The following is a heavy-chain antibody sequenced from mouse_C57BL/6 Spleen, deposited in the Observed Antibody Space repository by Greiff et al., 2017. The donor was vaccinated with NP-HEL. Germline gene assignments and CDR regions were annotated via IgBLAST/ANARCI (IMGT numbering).Heavy chain of an antibody. CDR3: ARSVITTVVATGYWYFDV. Sequence: QVQLQQPGAELVKPGASVKLSCKASGYTFTSYWMQWVKQRPGQGLEWIGEIDPSDSYTNYNQKFKGKATLTVDTSSSTAYMQLSSLTSEDSAVYYCARSVITTVVATGYWYFDVWGTGTTVTVSS. J-gene: IGHJ1*03. CDR2: IDPSDSYT. D-gene: IGHD1-1*01. CDR1: GYTFTSYW. V-gene: IGHV1-50*01.